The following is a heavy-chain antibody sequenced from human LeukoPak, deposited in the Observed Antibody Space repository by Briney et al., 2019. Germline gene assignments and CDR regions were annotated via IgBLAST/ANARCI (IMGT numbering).Heavy chain of an antibody. CDR2: IIPIFGTA. CDR3: ARGSISWFGELLDYFDY. J-gene: IGHJ4*02. Sequence: ASVKVSCKASGGTFSSYAISWVRQAPGQGLEWMGGIIPIFGTANYAQKFQGRVTITTDESTSTAYMELSSLRSEDTAVYYCARGSISWFGELLDYFDYWGQGTLVTVYS. CDR1: GGTFSSYA. D-gene: IGHD3-10*01. V-gene: IGHV1-69*05.